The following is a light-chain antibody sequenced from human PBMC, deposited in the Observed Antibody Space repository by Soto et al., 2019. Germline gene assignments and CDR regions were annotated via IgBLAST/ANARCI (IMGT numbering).Light chain of an antibody. CDR1: QSVSSY. Sequence: EMLLSQSAATLSLSPGERATLSCRASQSVSSYLAWYQQKPGQAPRLLIYDASNRATGIPARFSGSGSGTDFTLTISSLEPEDFAVYYCQQRSNWPLTFGGGTKVDIK. J-gene: IGKJ4*01. CDR2: DAS. V-gene: IGKV3-11*01. CDR3: QQRSNWPLT.